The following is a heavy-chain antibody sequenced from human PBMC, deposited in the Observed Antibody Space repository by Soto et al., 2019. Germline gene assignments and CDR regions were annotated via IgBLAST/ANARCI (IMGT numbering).Heavy chain of an antibody. V-gene: IGHV1-2*02. D-gene: IGHD3-22*01. J-gene: IGHJ4*02. Sequence: ASVKVSCKASGYTFTGYYMHWVRQAPGQGLEWTGWINPNSGGTNYAQKFQGRVTMTRDTSISTAYMELSRLRSDDTAVYYCARDRPLTYYYDSSGYQFDYWGQGTLVTVSS. CDR1: GYTFTGYY. CDR2: INPNSGGT. CDR3: ARDRPLTYYYDSSGYQFDY.